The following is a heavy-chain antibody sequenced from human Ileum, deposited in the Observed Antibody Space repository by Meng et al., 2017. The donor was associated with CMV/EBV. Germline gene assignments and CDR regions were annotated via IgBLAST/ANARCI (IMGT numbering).Heavy chain of an antibody. Sequence: GGSLRPSCAASGFTFSSYAMSWVRQAPGKGLEWVSAISGSGGSTYYADSVKGRFTISRDNSKNTLYLQMNSLRAEDTAVYYCAKALRYCSSTTCYSPFDYWGQGTLVTVSS. CDR3: AKALRYCSSTTCYSPFDY. J-gene: IGHJ4*02. D-gene: IGHD2-2*01. CDR2: ISGSGGST. V-gene: IGHV3-23*01. CDR1: GFTFSSYA.